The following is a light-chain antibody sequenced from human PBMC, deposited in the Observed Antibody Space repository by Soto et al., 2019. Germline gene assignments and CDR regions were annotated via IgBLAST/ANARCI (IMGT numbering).Light chain of an antibody. CDR1: QSLLHSNGYNY. CDR2: LAS. CDR3: QQSYSTPWT. Sequence: DILMPQSPLSLLVSPGEMASISCRSSQSLLHSNGYNYLDWYLQKPGQSPQLLIYLASNRASGVPDRFSGSGSGTDFTLTISSLQPEDFATYYCQQSYSTPWTFGQGTKVEIK. V-gene: IGKV2-28*01. J-gene: IGKJ1*01.